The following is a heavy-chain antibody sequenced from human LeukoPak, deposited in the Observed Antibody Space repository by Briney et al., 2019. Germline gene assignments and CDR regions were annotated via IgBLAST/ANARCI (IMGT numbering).Heavy chain of an antibody. CDR1: GYTFTGYY. J-gene: IGHJ4*02. CDR3: VPRGDGGFDY. D-gene: IGHD3-16*01. V-gene: IGHV1-2*06. CDR2: MNPNSGDT. Sequence: GASVKVSCKTSGYTFTGYYMHWVRQAPGQGLEWLGRMNPNSGDTNYPQNFQGGVTMTRDTSISTAYMELSSLRSDDTAVYYCVPRGDGGFDYWGQGTLVIVSS.